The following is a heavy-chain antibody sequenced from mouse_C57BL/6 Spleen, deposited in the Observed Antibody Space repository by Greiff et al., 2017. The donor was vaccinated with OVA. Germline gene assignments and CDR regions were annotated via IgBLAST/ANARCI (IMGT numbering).Heavy chain of an antibody. V-gene: IGHV1-69*01. CDR3: TRWRIYDGYYGYAMDY. J-gene: IGHJ4*01. CDR1: GYTFTSYW. Sequence: VQLQQPGAELVMPGASVKLSCKASGYTFTSYWMHWVQQRPGQGLEWIGEIDPSDSYPNSNQKFKGKSTLTVDKSSSTAYMQLSSLTSEDSAVYNCTRWRIYDGYYGYAMDYWGQGTSVTVSS. CDR2: IDPSDSYP. D-gene: IGHD2-3*01.